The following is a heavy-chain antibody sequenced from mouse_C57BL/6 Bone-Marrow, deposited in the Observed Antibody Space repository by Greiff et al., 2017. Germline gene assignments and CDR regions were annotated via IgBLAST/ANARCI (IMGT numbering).Heavy chain of an antibody. Sequence: QVQLQQPGAELVMPGASVKLSCKASGYTFTSYWMHWVKQMPGQGLEWIGEIDPSDSYTNSNQKFKGKSTLTVDKSSSTAYMQLSSLTSEDSAVYYCAREAGYEPMDYWGQGTSVTVSS. CDR3: AREAGYEPMDY. D-gene: IGHD3-1*01. J-gene: IGHJ4*01. CDR1: GYTFTSYW. V-gene: IGHV1-69*01. CDR2: IDPSDSYT.